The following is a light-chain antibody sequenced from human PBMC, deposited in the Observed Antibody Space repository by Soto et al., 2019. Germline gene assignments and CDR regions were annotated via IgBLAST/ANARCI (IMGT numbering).Light chain of an antibody. J-gene: IGKJ1*01. V-gene: IGKV3-15*01. CDR3: QQYDNWPWT. Sequence: IVMTQSPATLSVSPGERATLSCRASQSLSSSYLAWYQQKPGQAPRLFIYGASTRATGIPDRFSGSGSGTEFTLTISSLQSEDFEVYYCQQYDNWPWTFGQGTKVDIK. CDR1: QSLSSSY. CDR2: GAS.